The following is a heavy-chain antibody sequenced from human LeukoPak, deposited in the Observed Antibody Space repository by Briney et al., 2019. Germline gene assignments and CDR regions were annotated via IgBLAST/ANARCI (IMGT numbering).Heavy chain of an antibody. V-gene: IGHV2-5*01. Sequence: SGPTLVNPTQTLTLTCTFSGFLLSTSGVGVGWIRQPPGKALEWLALIYWNDDKRYSPSLKSRLTITKDTSKNQVVLTMTNMDPVDTATYYCAHSIAVDWFDPWGQGTLVTVSS. CDR1: GFLLSTSGVG. D-gene: IGHD6-19*01. J-gene: IGHJ5*02. CDR2: IYWNDDK. CDR3: AHSIAVDWFDP.